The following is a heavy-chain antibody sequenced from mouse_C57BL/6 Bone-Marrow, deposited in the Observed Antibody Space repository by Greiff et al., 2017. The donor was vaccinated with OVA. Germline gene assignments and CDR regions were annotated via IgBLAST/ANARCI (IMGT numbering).Heavy chain of an antibody. CDR3: ASDYDYDALDY. J-gene: IGHJ2*01. CDR2: ISYDGSN. D-gene: IGHD2-4*01. Sequence: EVKLMESGPGLVKPSQSLSLTCSVTGYSITSGYYWNWIRQFPGNKLEWMGYISYDGSNNYNPSLKNRISITRDTSKNQFFLKLNSVTTEDTATYYCASDYDYDALDYWGQGTTLTVSS. CDR1: GYSITSGYY. V-gene: IGHV3-6*01.